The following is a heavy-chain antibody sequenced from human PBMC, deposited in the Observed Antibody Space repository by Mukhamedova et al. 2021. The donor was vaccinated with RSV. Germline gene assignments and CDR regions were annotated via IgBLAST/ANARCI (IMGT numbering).Heavy chain of an antibody. V-gene: IGHV5-51*01. CDR3: AREGSGSPKDFYGMDV. D-gene: IGHD3-10*01. J-gene: IGHJ6*01. Sequence: IAWVRQTPGKGLEWMGIIYPGDSDTKYSPSFQGQVTFSVDRSINTAYLQWNSLKASDTAIYYCAREGSGSPKDFYGMDV. CDR2: IYPGDSDT.